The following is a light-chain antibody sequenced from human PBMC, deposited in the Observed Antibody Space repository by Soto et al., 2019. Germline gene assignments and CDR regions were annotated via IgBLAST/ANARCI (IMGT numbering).Light chain of an antibody. CDR3: QQYNSYSIT. Sequence: DIQMPQSPSTLSASVGYIVTSTRWASQSISSWLAWYQQKPGKAPKLLIYDASSLESGVPSRFSGSGSGTEFTLTISSLQPDDFATYYCQQYNSYSITFGQGTRLEI. CDR1: QSISSW. V-gene: IGKV1-5*01. CDR2: DAS. J-gene: IGKJ5*01.